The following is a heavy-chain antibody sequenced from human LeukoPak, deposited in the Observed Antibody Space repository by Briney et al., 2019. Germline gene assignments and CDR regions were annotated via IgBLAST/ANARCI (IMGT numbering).Heavy chain of an antibody. J-gene: IGHJ4*02. Sequence: SETLSLTCAVYGGSFSGYYWSWIRQPPGKGLEWIGEINHSGGTNYSPSLKSRVTISVDTSKNQFSLKLSSVTAADTAVYYCARETYYYDSSGVRWGQGTLVTVSS. CDR1: GGSFSGYY. CDR3: ARETYYYDSSGVR. V-gene: IGHV4-34*01. D-gene: IGHD3-22*01. CDR2: INHSGGT.